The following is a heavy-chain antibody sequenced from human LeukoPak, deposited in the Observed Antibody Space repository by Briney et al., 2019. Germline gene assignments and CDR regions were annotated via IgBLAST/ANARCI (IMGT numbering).Heavy chain of an antibody. V-gene: IGHV1-69*04. Sequence: SVKVSCKASGGTFSSYAMNWVRQAPGQGLEWVARIIPLLGITNHAQKLQGRVTVTADTSTNTAYMELTSLISDDTAVYYCARARSRITCGGIRHAFDIWGQGTLVTVSS. CDR1: GGTFSSYA. CDR2: IIPLLGIT. J-gene: IGHJ3*02. CDR3: ARARSRITCGGIRHAFDI. D-gene: IGHD3-16*01.